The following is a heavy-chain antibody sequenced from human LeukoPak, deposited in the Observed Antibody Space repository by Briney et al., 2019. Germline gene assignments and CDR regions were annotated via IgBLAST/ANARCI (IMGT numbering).Heavy chain of an antibody. CDR3: ARDVVGATKGRDAFDI. D-gene: IGHD1-26*01. CDR2: IKQDGSEK. CDR1: GFTLSSYW. Sequence: GGSLRLSCAASGFTLSSYWMSWVRQAPGKGLEWVANIKQDGSEKYYVDSVKGRFTISRDNAKNSLYLQMNSLRAEDTAVYYCARDVVGATKGRDAFDIWAKGQWSPSLQ. V-gene: IGHV3-7*01. J-gene: IGHJ3*02.